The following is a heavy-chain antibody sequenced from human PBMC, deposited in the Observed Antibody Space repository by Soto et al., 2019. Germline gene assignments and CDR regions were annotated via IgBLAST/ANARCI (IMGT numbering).Heavy chain of an antibody. Sequence: RLSCAASGFTFDDYAMHWVRQAPGKGLEWVSGISWNSGSIGYADSVKGRFTISRDNAKNSLYLQMNSLRAEDTALYYCAKVPGIAVAGDAFDIWGQGTMVTVSS. V-gene: IGHV3-9*01. D-gene: IGHD6-19*01. CDR2: ISWNSGSI. CDR1: GFTFDDYA. J-gene: IGHJ3*02. CDR3: AKVPGIAVAGDAFDI.